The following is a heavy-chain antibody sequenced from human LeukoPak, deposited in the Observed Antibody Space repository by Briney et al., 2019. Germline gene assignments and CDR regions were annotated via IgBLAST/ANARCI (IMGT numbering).Heavy chain of an antibody. J-gene: IGHJ4*02. CDR3: ARYGYSTDLLDY. CDR1: GGSIRSHF. D-gene: IGHD6-13*01. Sequence: SETLSLTCTVSGGSIRSHFWSWIRQPPGKGLEWIGYIHSRGRTNYNPSLKSRVTMSTDTSKNQFSLKLNSVTAADTAVYYCARYGYSTDLLDYWGQGTLVTVSS. V-gene: IGHV4-59*11. CDR2: IHSRGRT.